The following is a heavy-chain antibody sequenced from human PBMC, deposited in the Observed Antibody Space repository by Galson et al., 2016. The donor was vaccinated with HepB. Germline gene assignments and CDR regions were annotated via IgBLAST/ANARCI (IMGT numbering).Heavy chain of an antibody. J-gene: IGHJ2*01. CDR2: IYWDGEK. V-gene: IGHV2-5*02. CDR1: GFSLRSNDVG. CDR3: ARRPGRGDGSAFDL. D-gene: IGHD5-24*01. Sequence: PALVKPTQTLTLTCTLSGFSLRSNDVGVAWTRQAPGKALEWLTIIYWDGEKKYIPPLRGRLTITEDTSKNKVVLTLTNVDSLDTGTYYCARRPGRGDGSAFDLWGRGTLVTVSS.